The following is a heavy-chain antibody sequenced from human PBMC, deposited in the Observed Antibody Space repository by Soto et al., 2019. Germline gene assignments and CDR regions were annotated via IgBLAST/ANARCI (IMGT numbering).Heavy chain of an antibody. V-gene: IGHV4-31*03. Sequence: QVQLQESGPGLVKPSQTLSLTCTVSGASVSSGLYFWNWIRQLPGKGLQWLGHVHPNGNIYYNRSLQXRXTXSXXTSNNQVSLQLTSVTVADTAVYYCVRGSDPYKCGFWGQGALVTVSS. CDR1: GASVSSGLYF. CDR2: VHPNGNI. CDR3: VRGSDPYKCGF. J-gene: IGHJ4*02. D-gene: IGHD6-25*01.